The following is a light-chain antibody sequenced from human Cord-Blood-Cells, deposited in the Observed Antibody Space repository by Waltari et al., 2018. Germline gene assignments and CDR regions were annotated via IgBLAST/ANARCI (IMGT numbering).Light chain of an antibody. V-gene: IGKV3-15*01. CDR2: GAS. CDR1: QNVSSN. CDR3: QQYNNWPPLT. Sequence: EIVMTPSPATLSVSPGDRATLSCSAIQNVSSNLPWYQQKPGQAPRLLIYGASTRATGIPARFSGSGSGTEFTLTISSLQSEDFAVYYCQQYNNWPPLTFGGGTKVEIK. J-gene: IGKJ4*01.